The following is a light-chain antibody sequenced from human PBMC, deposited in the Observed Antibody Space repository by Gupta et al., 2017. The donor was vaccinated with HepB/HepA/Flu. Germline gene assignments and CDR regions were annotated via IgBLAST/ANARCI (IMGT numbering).Light chain of an antibody. V-gene: IGLV3-1*01. J-gene: IGLJ2*01. Sequence: SYALTRPPSVSVSPDEHARITCPGDKLGDKYACWYQQKPGQCPVLVSDQDRKRPAGIPEPFSGSNSANTATLTISGTQARDEAYYYSQAWDSSYVVFGGGTKLTVL. CDR1: KLGDKY. CDR3: QAWDSSYVV. CDR2: QDR.